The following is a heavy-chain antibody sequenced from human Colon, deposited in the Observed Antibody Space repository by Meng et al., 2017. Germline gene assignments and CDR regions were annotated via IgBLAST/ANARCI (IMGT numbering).Heavy chain of an antibody. Sequence: GESLISCAASGFTFSNSAMNWVRQAPGKGLEWVSSIIRSGGSTYYADSVKGRFTISRDNSKNTLYLQMNSLRAEDTAVYYCAKSFYGFSYGKIDYWGQGTLVTVSS. CDR2: IIRSGGST. CDR1: GFTFSNSA. D-gene: IGHD5-18*01. J-gene: IGHJ4*02. CDR3: AKSFYGFSYGKIDY. V-gene: IGHV3-23*01.